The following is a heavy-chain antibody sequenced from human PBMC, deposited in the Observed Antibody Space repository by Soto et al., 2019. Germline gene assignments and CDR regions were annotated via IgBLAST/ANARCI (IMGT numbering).Heavy chain of an antibody. CDR1: GFTFSSYA. CDR2: ISGSGGST. Sequence: GGSLRLSCAASGFTFSSYAMSWVRQAPGKGLEWVSAISGSGGSTYYADSVKGRFTISRDNFKKTLYLQMNSLRAEDTAVYYCAKDDDYSSGWYGRHYDYWGQGTLVTVSS. CDR3: AKDDDYSSGWYGRHYDY. V-gene: IGHV3-23*01. D-gene: IGHD6-19*01. J-gene: IGHJ4*02.